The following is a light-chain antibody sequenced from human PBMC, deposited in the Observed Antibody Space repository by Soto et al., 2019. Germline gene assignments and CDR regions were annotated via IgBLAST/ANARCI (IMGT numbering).Light chain of an antibody. J-gene: IGLJ3*02. Sequence: SYELTQPPSVSVAPGKTARITCGGKNIGSKSVHWYQQKPGQAPVLVIYYDSDRPSGIPERFSGSNSANTATLTISRVEAGDEADHYCQVWDSSSDHPVFGGGTKLTVL. V-gene: IGLV3-21*04. CDR3: QVWDSSSDHPV. CDR1: NIGSKS. CDR2: YDS.